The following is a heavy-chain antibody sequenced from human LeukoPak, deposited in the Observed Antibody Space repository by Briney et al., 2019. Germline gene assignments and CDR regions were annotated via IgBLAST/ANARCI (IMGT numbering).Heavy chain of an antibody. Sequence: PGGSLRLSCAASGFNFDDYVMTWVRQAPGKGLEWVSGINWNGGSRGYADSVKGRFTISRDNAKNSLYLQMNSLRAEDTAVYYCARRRDSGSLQHFDYWGQGTLVTVSS. V-gene: IGHV3-20*04. CDR3: ARRRDSGSLQHFDY. CDR2: INWNGGSR. CDR1: GFNFDDYV. D-gene: IGHD1-26*01. J-gene: IGHJ4*02.